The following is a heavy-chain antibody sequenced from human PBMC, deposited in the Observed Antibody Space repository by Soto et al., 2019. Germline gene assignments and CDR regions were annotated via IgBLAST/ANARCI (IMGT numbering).Heavy chain of an antibody. D-gene: IGHD3-9*01. Sequence: QVQLVESGGGVVQPGRSLRLSCTTSGFTFDDYAMHWVRQAPAKGLEWVAILSYDDSNEYYADSVKGRFTISRDNSKNTLFLQMDSLRPDDTAVYYCAKGGSVILTSPDFDAWGQGILVTVSS. CDR2: LSYDDSNE. CDR3: AKGGSVILTSPDFDA. CDR1: GFTFDDYA. J-gene: IGHJ4*02. V-gene: IGHV3-30*06.